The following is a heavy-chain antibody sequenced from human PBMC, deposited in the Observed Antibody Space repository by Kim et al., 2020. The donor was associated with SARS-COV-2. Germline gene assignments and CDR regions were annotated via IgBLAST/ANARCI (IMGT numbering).Heavy chain of an antibody. D-gene: IGHD3-10*01. Sequence: GGSLRLSCAASGFTFSSYGMHWVRQAPGKGLEWVAVISYDGSNKYYADSVKGRFTISRDNSKNTLYLQMNSLRAEDTAVYYCARDTRRLYYGSGRYYYYYGMDVWGQGTTVTVSS. CDR1: GFTFSSYG. CDR2: ISYDGSNK. CDR3: ARDTRRLYYGSGRYYYYYGMDV. V-gene: IGHV3-33*05. J-gene: IGHJ6*02.